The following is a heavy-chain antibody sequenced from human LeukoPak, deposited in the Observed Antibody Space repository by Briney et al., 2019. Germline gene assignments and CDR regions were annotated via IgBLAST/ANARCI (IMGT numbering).Heavy chain of an antibody. CDR2: ISAYNGNT. J-gene: IGHJ5*02. V-gene: IGHV1-18*01. Sequence: ASVKVSCKASGYTFTSYGISWVRQAPRQGLEWMGRISAYNGNTNYAQKLQGRVTMTTDTSTSTAYMELRSLRSDDTAVYYCARGVKIGGVRGVIILDPKINWFDPWGQGTLVTVSS. CDR1: GYTFTSYG. CDR3: ARGVKIGGVRGVIILDPKINWFDP. D-gene: IGHD3-10*01.